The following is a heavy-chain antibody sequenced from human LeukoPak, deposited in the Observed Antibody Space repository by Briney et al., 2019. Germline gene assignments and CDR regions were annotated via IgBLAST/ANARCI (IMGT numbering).Heavy chain of an antibody. CDR1: GGSISNYY. V-gene: IGHV4-59*01. CDR2: IYYSGTT. J-gene: IGHJ4*02. D-gene: IGHD4-23*01. CDR3: ARVGVDYSGNVIKYYFDY. Sequence: SETLSLTCTVSGGSISNYYWSWIRQPPGKGREWIGYIYYSGTTNYNPSLKSTVIISVDTSKNKFSLQLSPVIAADTAVYYCARVGVDYSGNVIKYYFDYWGQGTLVTVSS.